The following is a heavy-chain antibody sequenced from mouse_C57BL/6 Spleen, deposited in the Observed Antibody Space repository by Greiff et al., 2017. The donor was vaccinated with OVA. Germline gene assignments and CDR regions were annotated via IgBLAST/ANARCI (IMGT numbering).Heavy chain of an antibody. Sequence: QVQLQQPGAELVKPGASVKLSCKASGYTFTSYWMPWVKQRPGRGLEWIGRIDPNSGGTKYNEKFKSKATLTVDKPSSTAYMQLSSLTSEDSAVYYCARDYYGSSYGPWFAYWGQGTLVTVSA. CDR2: IDPNSGGT. J-gene: IGHJ3*01. CDR1: GYTFTSYW. V-gene: IGHV1-72*01. D-gene: IGHD1-1*01. CDR3: ARDYYGSSYGPWFAY.